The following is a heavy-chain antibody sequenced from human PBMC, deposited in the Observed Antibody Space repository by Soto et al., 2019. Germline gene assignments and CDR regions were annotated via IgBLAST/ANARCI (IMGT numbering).Heavy chain of an antibody. J-gene: IGHJ3*02. CDR3: ARSYCRGGICYSSDGFDI. CDR1: GFTFNSYS. V-gene: IGHV3-48*02. Sequence: GSLRLSCAASGFTFNSYSMNWVRQAPGKGLEWVSYISRSSSTIYYGDSLKGRITTSRDNAKNSLYLQMNSLRDEDTAVYFCARSYCRGGICYSSDGFDIWGQGTMVTVSS. CDR2: ISRSSSTI. D-gene: IGHD2-15*01.